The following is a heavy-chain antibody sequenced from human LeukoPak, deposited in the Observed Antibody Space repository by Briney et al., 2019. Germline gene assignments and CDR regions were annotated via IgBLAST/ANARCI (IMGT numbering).Heavy chain of an antibody. J-gene: IGHJ4*02. D-gene: IGHD2-2*01. V-gene: IGHV3-9*01. CDR3: AKAGSTAWTAVDF. Sequence: GGSLRLSCAASGFTFDDYAMHWVRQAPGKGLEWVSGISWNSGSIGYADSVKGRFTISRDNSKNILYLQMKSLRVEDTAIYYCAKAGSTAWTAVDFWGQGTLVTVSS. CDR2: ISWNSGSI. CDR1: GFTFDDYA.